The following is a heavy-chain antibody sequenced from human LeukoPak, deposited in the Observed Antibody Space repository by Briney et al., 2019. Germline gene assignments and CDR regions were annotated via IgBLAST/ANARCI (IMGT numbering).Heavy chain of an antibody. CDR3: ARGRRPDAFDS. V-gene: IGHV3-48*03. CDR2: ISRSGSTT. J-gene: IGHJ3*02. Sequence: GGSLRLSCAASGFTFSSYDMHWVRQAPGKGLEWVSYISRSGSTTHYADSVKGRFTISRDNAKNSLYLQMNSLRAEDTAVYYCARGRRPDAFDSWGQGTRVTVSS. CDR1: GFTFSSYD.